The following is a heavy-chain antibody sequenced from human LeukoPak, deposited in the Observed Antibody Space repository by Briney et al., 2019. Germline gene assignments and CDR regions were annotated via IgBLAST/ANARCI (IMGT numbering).Heavy chain of an antibody. D-gene: IGHD3-10*01. CDR2: ISYDGSNK. J-gene: IGHJ6*02. CDR1: GFTFSSYG. CDR3: AKGSLGSGSGMDV. V-gene: IGHV3-30*18. Sequence: PGGSLRLSCAASGFTFSSYGMHWVRQAPGKGLEWVAVISYDGSNKYYADSVKGRFTISRDNSKSTLYLQMNSLRAEDTAVYYCAKGSLGSGSGMDVWGQGTTVTVSS.